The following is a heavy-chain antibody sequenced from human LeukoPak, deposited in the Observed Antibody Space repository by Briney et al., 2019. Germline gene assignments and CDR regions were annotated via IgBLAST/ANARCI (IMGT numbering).Heavy chain of an antibody. J-gene: IGHJ3*02. D-gene: IGHD4-17*01. CDR3: ARDLVTVTKGFDI. CDR2: ISYIGRT. Sequence: SETLSLTCAVSDDSFSSHYWTWIRQPPGKGLEWIGYISYIGRTNYNPSLKSRVTISIDTSKNQFSLKLTSVTAADTAVYYCARDLVTVTKGFDIWGQGTMVTVSS. V-gene: IGHV4-59*11. CDR1: DDSFSSHY.